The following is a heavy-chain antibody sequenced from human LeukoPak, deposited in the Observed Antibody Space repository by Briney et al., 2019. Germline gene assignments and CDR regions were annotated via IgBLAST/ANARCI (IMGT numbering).Heavy chain of an antibody. J-gene: IGHJ2*01. Sequence: SETLSLTCAVYGGSFSGYYWSWIRQPPGKGLEWIGEINHSGSTNYNPSLKSRVTISVDTSENQFSLKLSSVTAADTAVYYCARGHGRRYWYFDLWGRGTLVTVSS. CDR1: GGSFSGYY. D-gene: IGHD4-17*01. V-gene: IGHV4-34*01. CDR3: ARGHGRRYWYFDL. CDR2: INHSGST.